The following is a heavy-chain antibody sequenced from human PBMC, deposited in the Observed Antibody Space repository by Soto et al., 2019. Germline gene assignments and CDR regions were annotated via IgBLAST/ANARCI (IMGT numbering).Heavy chain of an antibody. CDR3: AKKGYGSGRADAFDI. J-gene: IGHJ3*02. V-gene: IGHV3-30-3*01. CDR2: ISYDGSHK. Sequence: QVQLVESGGGVVQPGRSLRLSCAASGFTFGSSIMHWVRQAPDTGLEWVAVISYDGSHKDYADSVKGRFTISRDNSENMLYLQMNSLRADDMAVYYCAKKGYGSGRADAFDIWGQGTMVTVSS. CDR1: GFTFGSSI. D-gene: IGHD6-19*01.